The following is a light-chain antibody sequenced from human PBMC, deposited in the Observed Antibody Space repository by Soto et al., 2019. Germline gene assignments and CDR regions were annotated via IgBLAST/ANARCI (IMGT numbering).Light chain of an antibody. J-gene: IGKJ1*01. V-gene: IGKV3-11*01. Sequence: EIVLTQSPATLSLSPGERATLSCRASQSVSSYLAWYQQKPGQAPSLLIYDASNRATGIPARFSGSGSGTDFTLTISSLEPEDFAVYYCQQYYDWPTFGQGTKVDI. CDR2: DAS. CDR3: QQYYDWPT. CDR1: QSVSSY.